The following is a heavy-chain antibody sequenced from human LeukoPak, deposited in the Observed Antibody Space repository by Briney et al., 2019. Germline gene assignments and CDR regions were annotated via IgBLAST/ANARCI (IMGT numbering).Heavy chain of an antibody. D-gene: IGHD6-19*01. CDR1: GGSISGHY. Sequence: SETLSLTCTVSGGSISGHYWSWIRQSPEKGLEWIGYVYYTGSTFYNPSLKSRVTMSVDKSKNHFSLNLRSVTAADTAIYCCASHVTVLGTRGFDYWGQGILVTVSS. CDR2: VYYTGST. V-gene: IGHV4-59*11. CDR3: ASHVTVLGTRGFDY. J-gene: IGHJ4*02.